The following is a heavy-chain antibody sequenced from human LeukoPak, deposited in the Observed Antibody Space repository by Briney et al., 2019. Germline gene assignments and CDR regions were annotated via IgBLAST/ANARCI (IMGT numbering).Heavy chain of an antibody. J-gene: IGHJ4*02. CDR1: GFTFSDYY. Sequence: GGSLRLSCAASGFTFSDYYMSWTRQAPGKGLEWVSYISSSGSTIYYADSVKGRFTISRDNAKNSLYLQMNSLRAEDTAVYYCARVWGTVVSIRMDYWGQGTLVTVSS. CDR2: ISSSGSTI. D-gene: IGHD2-15*01. CDR3: ARVWGTVVSIRMDY. V-gene: IGHV3-11*01.